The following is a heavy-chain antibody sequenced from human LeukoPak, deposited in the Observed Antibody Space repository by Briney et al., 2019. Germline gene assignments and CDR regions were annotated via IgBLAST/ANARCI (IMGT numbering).Heavy chain of an antibody. V-gene: IGHV1-24*01. CDR1: GYTLTELS. CDR3: ARDLVCSGGSCYSIAQH. J-gene: IGHJ1*01. CDR2: FDPEDGET. Sequence: ASVKVSCKVSGYTLTELSMHWVRQAPGKGLEWMGGFDPEDGETIYAQKFQGRVTITADESTSTAYMELSSLRSEDTAVYYCARDLVCSGGSCYSIAQHWGQGTLVTVSS. D-gene: IGHD2-15*01.